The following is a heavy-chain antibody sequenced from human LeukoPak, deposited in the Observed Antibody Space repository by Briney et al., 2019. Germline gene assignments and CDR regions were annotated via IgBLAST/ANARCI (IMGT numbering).Heavy chain of an antibody. V-gene: IGHV3-15*01. Sequence: GGSLRLSCAASGFTFSNAWMTWVRQAPGKGLEWVGHIKSKTDGGTTDYAAPVKGRFTISRHDSKNTLYLQMNSLKTEDTAVYYCTGSFGELSFFAYWGQGTLVTVSS. CDR1: GFTFSNAW. CDR3: TGSFGELSFFAY. D-gene: IGHD3-10*01. J-gene: IGHJ4*02. CDR2: IKSKTDGGTT.